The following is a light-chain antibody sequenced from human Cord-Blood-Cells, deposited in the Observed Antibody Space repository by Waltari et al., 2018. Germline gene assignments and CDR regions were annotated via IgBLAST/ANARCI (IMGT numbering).Light chain of an antibody. CDR1: SSDVGSYNL. J-gene: IGLJ1*01. CDR3: CSYAGSSTYV. Sequence: QSALTQPASVSGSPGQSITISCTGTSSDVGSYNLVSWYQQHPGKAPKLMIYEVSKRPAGVSNRFSGSKSGNAASLTTSWLQADEEADYYCCSYAGSSTYVFGTGTKVTVL. CDR2: EVS. V-gene: IGLV2-23*02.